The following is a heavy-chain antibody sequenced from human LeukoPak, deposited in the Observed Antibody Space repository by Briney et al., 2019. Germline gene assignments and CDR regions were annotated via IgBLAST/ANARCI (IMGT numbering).Heavy chain of an antibody. CDR2: IYPGDSDT. D-gene: IGHD6-19*01. Sequence: GESLKISCKGSGYSFTSYWIGWVRQMPGKGLEWMGIIYPGDSDTRYSPSFQGQVTISADKSISTAYLQWSSLKASDTAMYYCARIGYSSGWSPDAFDIWGQGTMVAVSS. CDR1: GYSFTSYW. CDR3: ARIGYSSGWSPDAFDI. J-gene: IGHJ3*02. V-gene: IGHV5-51*01.